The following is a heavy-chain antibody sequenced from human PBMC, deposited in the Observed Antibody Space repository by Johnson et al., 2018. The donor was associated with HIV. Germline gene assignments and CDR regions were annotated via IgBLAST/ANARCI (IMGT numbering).Heavy chain of an antibody. J-gene: IGHJ3*02. Sequence: VQLVESGGGLVQPGGSLRLSCAASGFTFSSYEMNWVRQAPGKGLEWVSYISSSGSTIYYADSVKGRFTISRDNSKNTLYLQMNSLRAEDTAVYYCAGVGYYVDAFDIWGQGTVVTVSS. V-gene: IGHV3-48*03. CDR1: GFTFSSYE. CDR2: ISSSGSTI. CDR3: AGVGYYVDAFDI. D-gene: IGHD3-22*01.